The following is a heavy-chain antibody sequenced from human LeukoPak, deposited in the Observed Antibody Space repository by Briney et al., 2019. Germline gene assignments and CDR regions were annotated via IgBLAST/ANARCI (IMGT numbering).Heavy chain of an antibody. J-gene: IGHJ4*02. CDR3: AKNGEYQLLYPYYFDY. D-gene: IGHD2-2*02. CDR1: GFTCSSYA. CDR2: ISGSGGST. V-gene: IGHV3-23*01. Sequence: GGSLRLSCAASGFTCSSYAMSWVRQAPGKGLEWVSAISGSGGSTYYADSVKGRFTISRDNSKNTLYLQMNSLRAEDTAVYYCAKNGEYQLLYPYYFDYWGQGTLVTVSS.